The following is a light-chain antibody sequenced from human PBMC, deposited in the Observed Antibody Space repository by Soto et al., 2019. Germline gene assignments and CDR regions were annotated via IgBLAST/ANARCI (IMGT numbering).Light chain of an antibody. CDR2: GAS. Sequence: EIVMTQSPATLSVSPGERATLSYRASQSLSSNLAWYQQKPGQAPRLLIYGASTRATGIPARFSGSESGTEFTLTISSLQSEDFAVYYCQQYNNWPFNFGQGTKLEIK. CDR3: QQYNNWPFN. V-gene: IGKV3-15*01. CDR1: QSLSSN. J-gene: IGKJ2*01.